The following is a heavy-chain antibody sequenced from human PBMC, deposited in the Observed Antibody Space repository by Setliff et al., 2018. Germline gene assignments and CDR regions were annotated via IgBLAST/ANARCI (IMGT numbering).Heavy chain of an antibody. CDR2: IYYSGST. D-gene: IGHD3-16*02. V-gene: IGHV4-31*03. CDR3: ARDNNPGYRGYWGRFDY. J-gene: IGHJ4*02. Sequence: SETLSLTCTVSGGSISSGGYYWSWIRQHPGKGLEWIGYIYYSGSTYYNPSLKSRVTISVDTSKNQFSLELSSVTAADTAVYYCARDNNPGYRGYWGRFDYWGQGTLVTVSS. CDR1: GGSISSGGYY.